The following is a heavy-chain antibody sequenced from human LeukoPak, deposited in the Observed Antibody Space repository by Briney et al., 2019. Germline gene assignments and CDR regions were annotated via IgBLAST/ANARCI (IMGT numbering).Heavy chain of an antibody. J-gene: IGHJ5*02. CDR3: ARDRYPHYGGNQGWFDP. V-gene: IGHV4-4*07. Sequence: SETLSLTCTVSGGSISSYYWSWIRQPAGKGLEWIGRIYTSGSTNYNPSLKSRVTMSVDTSKNQFSLKLSSVTAADTAVYYCARDRYPHYGGNQGWFDPWGRGTLVTVSS. D-gene: IGHD4-17*01. CDR1: GGSISSYY. CDR2: IYTSGST.